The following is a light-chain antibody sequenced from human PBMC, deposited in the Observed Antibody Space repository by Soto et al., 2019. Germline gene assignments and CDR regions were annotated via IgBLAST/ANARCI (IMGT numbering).Light chain of an antibody. V-gene: IGKV3-20*01. CDR3: QQYGSSPSIT. CDR1: QSVAYN. J-gene: IGKJ5*01. Sequence: IVLTQSPATLSLSPWERATLSCRASQSVAYNVAWYQQRPGQAPRLLIYGASSRATGIPDRFSGSGSGADFTLTISRLEPEDFAVYYCQQYGSSPSITFGQGTRWRL. CDR2: GAS.